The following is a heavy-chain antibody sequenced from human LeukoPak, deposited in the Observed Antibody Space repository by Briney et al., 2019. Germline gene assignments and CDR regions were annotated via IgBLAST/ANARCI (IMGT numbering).Heavy chain of an antibody. CDR3: ARDPLLTVEMDV. V-gene: IGHV1-18*04. CDR2: ISAYNGNT. Sequence: ASVTVSCKASGYTFTSYYMHWVRQAPGQGLEWMGWISAYNGNTNYAQKLQGRVTMTTDTSTSTAYMELRSLRSDDTAVYYCARDPLLTVEMDVWGKGTTVTVSS. J-gene: IGHJ6*04. CDR1: GYTFTSYY. D-gene: IGHD4-17*01.